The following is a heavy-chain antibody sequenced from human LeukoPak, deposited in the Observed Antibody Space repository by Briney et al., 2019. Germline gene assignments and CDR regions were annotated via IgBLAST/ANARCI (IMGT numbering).Heavy chain of an antibody. J-gene: IGHJ4*02. CDR3: ARDKYSSGWTNFDY. V-gene: IGHV1-2*02. D-gene: IGHD6-19*01. CDR2: INPNSGGT. Sequence: ASVKVSCKASGYTFTGYYMHWVRQAPGQGLEWMGWINPNSGGTNYAQKFQGRVTMTRDTSISTAYVELSRLRSDDTAVYYCARDKYSSGWTNFDYWGQGTLVTVSS. CDR1: GYTFTGYY.